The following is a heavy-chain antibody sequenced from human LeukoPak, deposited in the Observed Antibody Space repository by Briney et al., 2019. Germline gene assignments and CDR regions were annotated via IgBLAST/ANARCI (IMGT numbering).Heavy chain of an antibody. CDR2: ISGSGGSA. J-gene: IGHJ4*02. D-gene: IGHD1-26*01. CDR3: AKGAGGSYYARIDY. CDR1: GFTFSSYA. V-gene: IGHV3-23*01. Sequence: RPGGSLRLSCAASGFTFSSYAMSWVRQAPGKGLEWVSAISGSGGSAYYADSVKGRFTISRDNSKNTLYLQMNSLRAEDTAVYCCAKGAGGSYYARIDYWGQGTLVTVSS.